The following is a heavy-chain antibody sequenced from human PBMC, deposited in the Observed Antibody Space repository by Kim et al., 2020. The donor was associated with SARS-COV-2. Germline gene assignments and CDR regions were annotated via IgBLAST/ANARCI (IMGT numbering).Heavy chain of an antibody. Sequence: SETLSLTCTVSGASIGSYYWSWFRQPPGKGLEWIGYMYYSESPTYNPSLESRLTTSLDASKSQFSLKLTSVTAADTAVYFCALESLSDYPSRFFALWCQGNVVTVSS. V-gene: IGHV4-59*01. CDR3: ALESLSDYPSRFFAL. D-gene: IGHD3-3*01. CDR1: GASIGSYY. J-gene: IGHJ4*02. CDR2: MYYSESP.